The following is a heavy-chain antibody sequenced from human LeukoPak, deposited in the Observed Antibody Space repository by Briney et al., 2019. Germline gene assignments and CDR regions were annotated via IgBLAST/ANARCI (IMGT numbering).Heavy chain of an antibody. CDR2: ISAYNCNT. CDR3: ARDLRFPNWFDP. Sequence: ASVKVSCKASGYTFTSYGISWVRQAPGQGLEWMGWISAYNCNTNYAQKLQGRVTMTTDTSTSTAYMELRSLRSDDTAVYYCARDLRFPNWFDPWGQGTLVTVSS. D-gene: IGHD2-21*02. J-gene: IGHJ5*02. V-gene: IGHV1-18*01. CDR1: GYTFTSYG.